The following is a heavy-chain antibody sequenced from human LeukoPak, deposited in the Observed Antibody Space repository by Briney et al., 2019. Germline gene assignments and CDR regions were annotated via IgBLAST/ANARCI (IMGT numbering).Heavy chain of an antibody. Sequence: PSETLSLTCTVSGGSISSGDYYWSWIRQPPGKGLEWIGYINYSGSTYYNPSLKSRVTISVDTSKNQFSLKLSSVTAADTAVYYCAREAPMVRAQAFDIWGQGTMVTVSS. CDR1: GGSISSGDYY. V-gene: IGHV4-30-4*01. D-gene: IGHD3-10*01. CDR2: INYSGST. J-gene: IGHJ3*02. CDR3: AREAPMVRAQAFDI.